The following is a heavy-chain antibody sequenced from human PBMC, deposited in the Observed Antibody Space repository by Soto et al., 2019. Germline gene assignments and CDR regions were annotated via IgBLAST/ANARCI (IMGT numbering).Heavy chain of an antibody. CDR1: GFTFSTYG. CDR2: IWYDGSNK. Sequence: GGSLRLSCEAFGFTFSTYGMHWVRQAPGKGLEWVALIWYDGSNKYYGDSVKGRFSISRDNSENTLYLQMNSLRAEDTAVYYCARDRGGGYASGRDAFDIWGQGTMVTVPS. D-gene: IGHD2-2*01. CDR3: ARDRGGGYASGRDAFDI. J-gene: IGHJ3*02. V-gene: IGHV3-33*01.